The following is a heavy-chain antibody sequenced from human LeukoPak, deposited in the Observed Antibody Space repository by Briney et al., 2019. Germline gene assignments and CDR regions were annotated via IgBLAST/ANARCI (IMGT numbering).Heavy chain of an antibody. Sequence: ASVKVSCKASGYTFTSYDINWVRQATGQGLEWMGWMNPNSGNTRYAQKFQGRVTMTRNTSISTAYMELSSLRSEDTAVYYCARGQITMVRGVIRKYYFDYWGQGTLVTVSS. CDR3: ARGQITMVRGVIRKYYFDY. CDR1: GYTFTSYD. CDR2: MNPNSGNT. J-gene: IGHJ4*02. D-gene: IGHD3-10*01. V-gene: IGHV1-8*01.